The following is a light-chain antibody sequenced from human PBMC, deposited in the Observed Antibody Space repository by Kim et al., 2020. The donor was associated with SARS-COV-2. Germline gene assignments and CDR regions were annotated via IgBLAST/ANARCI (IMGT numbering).Light chain of an antibody. CDR3: KQNKIGEDT. CDR1: QGISSS. Sequence: DIQMTQSPSSLSASVGDRVTITCRASQGISSSLAWYQQKPGKVPKLLIYAASALQPGVPSRFSGSESGTDFTLTISSLQPEDVATYYCKQNKIGEDTFGQGTRLEIK. V-gene: IGKV1-27*01. J-gene: IGKJ5*01. CDR2: AAS.